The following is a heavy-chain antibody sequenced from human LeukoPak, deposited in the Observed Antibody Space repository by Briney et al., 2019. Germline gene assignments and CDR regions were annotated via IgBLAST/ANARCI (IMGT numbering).Heavy chain of an antibody. V-gene: IGHV1-18*01. D-gene: IGHD1-26*01. CDR2: ISAYNGDT. CDR3: VREALAWELDY. Sequence: GASVKVSCKASGYTFTRYGISWVRQAPGQGLEWMGWISAYNGDTNYAQKLQGRVTMTTHTSTSTAYMELKRLGSDATALYYCVREALAWELDYWGQGTMVTVCS. J-gene: IGHJ4*02. CDR1: GYTFTRYG.